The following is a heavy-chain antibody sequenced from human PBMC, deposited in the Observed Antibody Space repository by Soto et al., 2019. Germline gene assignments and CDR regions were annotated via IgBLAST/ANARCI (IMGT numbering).Heavy chain of an antibody. CDR2: INPSGGST. CDR3: AGDLPLKYYDFWSGDYAVRGYYYCGIDV. D-gene: IGHD3-3*01. V-gene: IGHV1-46*01. CDR1: GYTFTSYY. Sequence: QVQLVQSGAEVKKPGASVKVSCKASGYTFTSYYMHWVRQAPGQGLEWMGIINPSGGSTSYAQKFQGRVTMTRYTSTGRVYVELSSLRSEDTAVYYCAGDLPLKYYDFWSGDYAVRGYYYCGIDVWGQGTTVTVS. J-gene: IGHJ6*02.